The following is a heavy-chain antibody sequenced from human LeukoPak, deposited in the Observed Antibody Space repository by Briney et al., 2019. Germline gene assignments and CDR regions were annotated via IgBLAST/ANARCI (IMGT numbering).Heavy chain of an antibody. CDR1: GFTVSSNY. D-gene: IGHD4-17*01. CDR2: IYSGGST. CDR3: AKLPRDYGDYAYYYYYGMDV. Sequence: PGGSLRLSCAASGFTVSSNYMSWVRQAPGKGLEWVSVIYSGGSTYYADSVKGRFTISRDNSKNTLYLQMNSLRAEDAAVYYCAKLPRDYGDYAYYYYYGMDVWGQGTTVTVSS. V-gene: IGHV3-53*01. J-gene: IGHJ6*02.